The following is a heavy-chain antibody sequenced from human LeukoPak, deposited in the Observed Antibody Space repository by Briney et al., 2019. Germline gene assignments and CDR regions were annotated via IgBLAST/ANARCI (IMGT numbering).Heavy chain of an antibody. Sequence: PGGSLRLSCAASGFTFDDYAMHWVRQAPGKGLEWVSGISWNSGSIGYADSVKGRFTISRDNAKNSLYLQMNSLRAEDTALYYCAKEGPYYDSSGDYLDYWGQGTLVTVSS. V-gene: IGHV3-9*01. CDR1: GFTFDDYA. CDR3: AKEGPYYDSSGDYLDY. D-gene: IGHD3-22*01. J-gene: IGHJ4*02. CDR2: ISWNSGSI.